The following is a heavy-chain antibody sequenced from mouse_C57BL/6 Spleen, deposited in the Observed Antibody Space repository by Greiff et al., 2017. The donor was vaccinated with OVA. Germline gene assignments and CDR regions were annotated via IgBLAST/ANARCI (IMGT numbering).Heavy chain of an antibody. CDR1: GYAFSSSW. V-gene: IGHV1-82*01. Sequence: VQLQQSGPELVKPGASVKISCKASGYAFSSSWMNWVKQRPGKGLEWIGRIYPGDGDTNYNGKFKGKATLTAAKSSSTAYMQLSSLTSEDSAVYFYARSNWDEGYWGQGTTLTVSS. D-gene: IGHD4-1*01. J-gene: IGHJ2*01. CDR2: IYPGDGDT. CDR3: ARSNWDEGY.